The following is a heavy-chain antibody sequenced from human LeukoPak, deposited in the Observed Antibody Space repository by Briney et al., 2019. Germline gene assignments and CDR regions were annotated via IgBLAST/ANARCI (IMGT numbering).Heavy chain of an antibody. Sequence: GASVKVSCKASGYTFTGYYMHWARQAPGQGLEWMGWINPNSGGTNYAQKFQGRVTMTRDTSISTAYMGLSRLRSDDTAVYYCAREIQYFDWFGTFDYWGQGTLVTVSS. CDR2: INPNSGGT. J-gene: IGHJ4*02. V-gene: IGHV1-2*02. D-gene: IGHD3-9*01. CDR3: AREIQYFDWFGTFDY. CDR1: GYTFTGYY.